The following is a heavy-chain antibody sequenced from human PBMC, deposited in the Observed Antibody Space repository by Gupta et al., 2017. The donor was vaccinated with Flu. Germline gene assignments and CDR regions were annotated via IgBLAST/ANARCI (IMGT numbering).Heavy chain of an antibody. V-gene: IGHV3-21*01. CDR2: ISGSGDYI. CDR3: ASLVVVASSLRPSGPDDY. D-gene: IGHD2-15*01. CDR1: GFTLSRYS. J-gene: IGHJ4*02. Sequence: EVQLVESGGGLVKPGGSLRLSCTASGFTLSRYSMNWVRQAPGKGLEWVSSISGSGDYISYADSVKGRFTISRDNAKNSVYLQMHSLRAEDTAVYYCASLVVVASSLRPSGPDDYWGQGNMVTVSS.